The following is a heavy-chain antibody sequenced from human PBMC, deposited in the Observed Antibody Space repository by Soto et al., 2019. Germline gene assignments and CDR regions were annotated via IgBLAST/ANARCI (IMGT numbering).Heavy chain of an antibody. Sequence: QVQLVQSGAEVRRSGASVKVSCKASGYTFTTLAIHWVRQAPGQGVERMGYIRAGNGYTKYSQNFQGRVTITRDTLASTAYMELSSLRSDVTAVYFCASQYCGDLCSADYWGQGTLITVSS. CDR1: GYTFTTLA. J-gene: IGHJ4*02. CDR2: IRAGNGYT. V-gene: IGHV1-3*01. D-gene: IGHD2-21*01. CDR3: ASQYCGDLCSADY.